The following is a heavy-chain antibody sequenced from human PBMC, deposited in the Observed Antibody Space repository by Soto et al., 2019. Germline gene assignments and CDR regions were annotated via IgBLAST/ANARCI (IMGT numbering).Heavy chain of an antibody. V-gene: IGHV1-3*01. CDR2: INAGNGNT. J-gene: IGHJ4*02. CDR3: ARRLLEWSLYYFDY. Sequence: QVQLVQSGAEVKKPGASVKVSCKASGYTFTSYAMHWVRQAPGQRLEWMGWINAGNGNTKYSQKFQGRVTITRDTSASTAYMELSSLRSEDTAVYYCARRLLEWSLYYFDYWGQGTLVTVSS. D-gene: IGHD3-3*01. CDR1: GYTFTSYA.